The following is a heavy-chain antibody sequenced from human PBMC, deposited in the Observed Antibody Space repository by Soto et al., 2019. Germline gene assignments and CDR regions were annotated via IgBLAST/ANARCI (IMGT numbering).Heavy chain of an antibody. CDR2: ISGSGGST. D-gene: IGHD2-2*02. Sequence: GGSLRLSCAASGFTFSSYAMSWVRQAPGKGLEWVSAISGSGGSTYYADSVKGRFTISRDNSKNTLYLQMNSLRAEDTAVYYCAKERGSLGYCSSTSCYTALDYWGRGTLVTVSS. V-gene: IGHV3-23*01. CDR3: AKERGSLGYCSSTSCYTALDY. CDR1: GFTFSSYA. J-gene: IGHJ4*02.